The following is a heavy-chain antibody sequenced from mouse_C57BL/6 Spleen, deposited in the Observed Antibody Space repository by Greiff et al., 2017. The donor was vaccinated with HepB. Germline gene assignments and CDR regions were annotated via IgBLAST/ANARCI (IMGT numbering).Heavy chain of an antibody. J-gene: IGHJ1*03. CDR1: GFTFTDYY. CDR2: IRNKANGYTT. D-gene: IGHD1-1*01. CDR3: ARSYGSSRYWYFDV. V-gene: IGHV7-3*01. Sequence: EVKLVESGGGLVQPGGSLSLSCAASGFTFTDYYMSWVRQPPGKALEWLGFIRNKANGYTTEYSASVKGRFTISRDNSQSILYLQMNALRAEDSATYYCARSYGSSRYWYFDVWGTGTTVTVSS.